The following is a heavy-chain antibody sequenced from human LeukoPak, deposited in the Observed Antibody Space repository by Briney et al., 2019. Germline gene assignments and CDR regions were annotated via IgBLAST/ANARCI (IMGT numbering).Heavy chain of an antibody. CDR1: GGTFSSYT. V-gene: IGHV1-69*05. D-gene: IGHD3-3*01. J-gene: IGHJ4*02. CDR3: ARGEGDFWSGYLYFDY. Sequence: SVKVSCKASGGTFSSYTISWVRQAPGQGLEWMGGIIPIFGTANYAQKFQGRVTITTDESTSTAYMELSSLRSEDTAVYYCARGEGDFWSGYLYFDYWGQGTLVTVSS. CDR2: IIPIFGTA.